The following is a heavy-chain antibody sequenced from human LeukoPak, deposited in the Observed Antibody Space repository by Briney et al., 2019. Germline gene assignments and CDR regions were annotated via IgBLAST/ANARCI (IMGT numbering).Heavy chain of an antibody. J-gene: IGHJ3*02. CDR3: AKGRWEVSLYRDDFDI. V-gene: IGHV3-23*01. Sequence: GGSLRLSCAASGFTFRKYAMSWVRQAPGKGLEWVSGISGSGGSTYYADSVKGRFTISRDNSKNTLYVQMNSLRAEDTAVYYCAKGRWEVSLYRDDFDIWGQGTMVTVSS. D-gene: IGHD3-16*02. CDR2: ISGSGGST. CDR1: GFTFRKYA.